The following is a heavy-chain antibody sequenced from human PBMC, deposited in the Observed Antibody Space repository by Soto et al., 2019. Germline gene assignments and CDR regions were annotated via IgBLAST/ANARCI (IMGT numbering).Heavy chain of an antibody. CDR2: ISGSGGST. CDR1: GFTFSSYA. V-gene: IGHV3-23*01. CDR3: AKDPATYYYGSGSAPSRY. Sequence: PGGSLRVSCAASGFTFSSYAMSWVRQAPGKGLEWVSAISGSGGSTYYADSVKGRFTISRDNSKNTLYLQMNSLRAEDTAVYYCAKDPATYYYGSGSAPSRYWGQGTLVTVSS. D-gene: IGHD3-10*01. J-gene: IGHJ4*02.